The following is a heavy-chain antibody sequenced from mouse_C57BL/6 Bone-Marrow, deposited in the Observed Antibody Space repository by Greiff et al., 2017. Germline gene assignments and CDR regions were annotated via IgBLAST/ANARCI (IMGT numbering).Heavy chain of an antibody. CDR3: ARSYDNDDYTMDY. V-gene: IGHV1-64*01. J-gene: IGHJ4*01. CDR2: MHPNGGSL. CDR1: GYTFTNYW. Sequence: VQLQQPGAELVKPGASVKLSCKASGYTFTNYWMHWVKQRPGQGLEWIGKMHPNGGSLGYNEKFKSEATLSVNKSSRTAYMELSSLTSEDSAVYYCARSYDNDDYTMDYWGQGTSVTVSS. D-gene: IGHD2-4*01.